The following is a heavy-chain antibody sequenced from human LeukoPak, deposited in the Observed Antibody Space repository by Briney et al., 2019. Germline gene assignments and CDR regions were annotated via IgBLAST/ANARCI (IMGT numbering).Heavy chain of an antibody. D-gene: IGHD6-19*01. CDR1: GFTFSSYS. V-gene: IGHV3-48*01. Sequence: GSLRLSCAASGFTFSSYSMNWVRQAPGKGLEWVSYISSSSTIYYADSVKGRFTISRDNAKNSLYLQMNSLRAEDTAVYYCARAGIPGIAVAGTDYWGQGTLVTVSS. J-gene: IGHJ4*02. CDR3: ARAGIPGIAVAGTDY. CDR2: ISSSSTI.